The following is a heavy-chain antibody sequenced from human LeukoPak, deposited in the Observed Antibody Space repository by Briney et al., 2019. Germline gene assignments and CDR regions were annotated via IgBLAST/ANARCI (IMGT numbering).Heavy chain of an antibody. D-gene: IGHD5-12*01. CDR1: GGSISSGGYY. J-gene: IGHJ4*02. V-gene: IGHV4-31*02. CDR2: IDYSGSS. Sequence: SESLSLTCTVSGGSISSGGYYWSWIRQHPGKGMGWIGFIDYSGSSYYNPSRKSRVTISVATSRNQFFLKLSSVTAADTAVSYCARVPSSRYDYLFVDYWGQGPLVTVPS. CDR3: ARVPSSRYDYLFVDY.